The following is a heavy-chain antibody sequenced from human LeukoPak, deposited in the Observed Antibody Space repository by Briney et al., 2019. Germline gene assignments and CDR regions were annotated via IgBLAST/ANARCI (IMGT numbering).Heavy chain of an antibody. J-gene: IGHJ4*02. Sequence: PGGSLRLSCAASGFTFSSYSMNWVRQAPGKGLEWVSSISSSSSYIYYADSVKGRFTISRDNAKNSLYLQMNSLRAEDTAVYYCAREGRTGTQTLFDYWGQGTLVTVSS. CDR2: ISSSSSYI. V-gene: IGHV3-21*01. D-gene: IGHD1-1*01. CDR3: AREGRTGTQTLFDY. CDR1: GFTFSSYS.